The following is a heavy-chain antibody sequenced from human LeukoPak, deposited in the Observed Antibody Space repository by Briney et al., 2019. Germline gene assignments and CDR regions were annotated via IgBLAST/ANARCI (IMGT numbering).Heavy chain of an antibody. V-gene: IGHV4-34*01. Sequence: PSEALSLTCAVYGGSFSGYYWSWIRQPPGKGLEWIGEINHSGSTNYNPSLKSRVTISVDTSKNQFSLKLSSVTAADTAVYYCARGNSGSYYEPPGDAFDIWGQGTMVTVSS. CDR3: ARGNSGSYYEPPGDAFDI. J-gene: IGHJ3*02. CDR1: GGSFSGYY. D-gene: IGHD1-26*01. CDR2: INHSGST.